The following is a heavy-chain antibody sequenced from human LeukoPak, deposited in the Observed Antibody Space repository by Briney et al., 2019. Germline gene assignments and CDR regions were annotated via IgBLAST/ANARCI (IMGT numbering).Heavy chain of an antibody. CDR3: ARYDFWSGYSFDY. Sequence: SEALSHTCTVSGYSINSGYYWSWIRQPPGKRLEWIGSIYYSGSTYSNPTLKSRVTISVDTSKNQFSLKLSSVTAADTAVYYCARYDFWSGYSFDYWGQGTLVTVSS. CDR1: GYSINSGYY. J-gene: IGHJ4*02. D-gene: IGHD3-3*01. CDR2: IYYSGST. V-gene: IGHV4-38-2*02.